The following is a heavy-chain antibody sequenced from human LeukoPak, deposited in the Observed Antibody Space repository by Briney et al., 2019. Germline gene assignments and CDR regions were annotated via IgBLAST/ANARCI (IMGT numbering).Heavy chain of an antibody. CDR1: GFIFRNDW. V-gene: IGHV3-74*01. J-gene: IGHJ4*02. D-gene: IGHD4-17*01. Sequence: PGGSLRLSCAASGFIFRNDWMHWVRQAPGKGLVWVARINPNGITTTYTDSVKGRFTISRDNAKNTLYLQMNSLRVEDTAVYYCARDFAGDRGYWGQGTLVTVSS. CDR3: ARDFAGDRGY. CDR2: INPNGITT.